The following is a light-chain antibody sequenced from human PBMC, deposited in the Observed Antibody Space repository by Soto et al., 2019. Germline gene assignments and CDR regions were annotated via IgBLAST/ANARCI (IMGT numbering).Light chain of an antibody. V-gene: IGKV3-11*01. CDR1: QSVSSY. CDR3: QQRKNWPPLT. J-gene: IGKJ4*01. Sequence: EIVLTQSPATLSLSPGERATLSCRASQSVSSYLAWYQQKPGQAPRLLIYEASNRATGIPARFSGSGSGTDFTLTISSLEPEDFAVSYCQQRKNWPPLTFGGGTKVEIK. CDR2: EAS.